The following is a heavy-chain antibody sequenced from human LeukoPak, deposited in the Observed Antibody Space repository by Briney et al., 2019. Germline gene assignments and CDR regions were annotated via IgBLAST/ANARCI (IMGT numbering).Heavy chain of an antibody. V-gene: IGHV3-21*01. CDR1: GFTFTSYS. CDR2: IISSISYI. J-gene: IGHJ4*02. D-gene: IGHD3-9*01. Sequence: GGSLRLSCAASGFTFTSYSMNWVRQAPGKGLEWVSSIISSISYIYYADSVKGRFTTSRDNAKNSLYLQMNSLRAEDTAVYYCAAPYYDILTGYYRGDDYWGQGTLVTVSS. CDR3: AAPYYDILTGYYRGDDY.